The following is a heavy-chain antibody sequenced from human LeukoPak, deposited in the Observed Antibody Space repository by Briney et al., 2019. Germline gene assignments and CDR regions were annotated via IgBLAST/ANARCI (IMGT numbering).Heavy chain of an antibody. CDR1: GGSISSGDYY. CDR2: IYYSGST. Sequence: SQTLSLTCTVSGGSISSGDYYWSWIRQPPGKGLEWIGYIYYSGSTYYNPSLKSRVTISVDTSKNQFSLKLSSVTAADTAVYYWSSRLRKGAFDIWGQGTMVTVSS. CDR3: SSRLRKGAFDI. V-gene: IGHV4-30-4*08. J-gene: IGHJ3*02. D-gene: IGHD4-17*01.